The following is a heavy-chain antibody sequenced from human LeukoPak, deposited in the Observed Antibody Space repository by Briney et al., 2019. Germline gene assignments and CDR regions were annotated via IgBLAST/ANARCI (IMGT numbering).Heavy chain of an antibody. D-gene: IGHD2-2*01. Sequence: SETPSLTCTVSGGSISNYYWSWIRQPPGKGLEWIGYIYYSGSTYYNPSLKSRVTISVDTSKNQFSLKLSSVTAADTAVYYCARLEDIVVVPAAMGGWFDPWGQGTLVTVSS. CDR2: IYYSGST. CDR1: GGSISNYY. CDR3: ARLEDIVVVPAAMGGWFDP. V-gene: IGHV4-59*04. J-gene: IGHJ5*02.